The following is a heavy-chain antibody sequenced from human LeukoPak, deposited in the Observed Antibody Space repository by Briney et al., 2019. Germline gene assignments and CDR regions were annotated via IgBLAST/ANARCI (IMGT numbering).Heavy chain of an antibody. CDR1: GFTFSSYS. CDR3: ASGRGLVEAFDI. CDR2: ISSSSSTI. Sequence: PGGSLRLSCAASGFTFSSYSMNWVRQAPGKGLEWVSYISSSSSTIYYADSVKGRFTISRDNAKNSLYLQMNSLRAEDTAVYYCASGRGLVEAFDIWGQGTMFTVSS. J-gene: IGHJ3*02. V-gene: IGHV3-48*01. D-gene: IGHD3/OR15-3a*01.